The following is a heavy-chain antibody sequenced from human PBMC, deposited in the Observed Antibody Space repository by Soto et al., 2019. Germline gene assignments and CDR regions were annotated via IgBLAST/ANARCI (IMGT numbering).Heavy chain of an antibody. CDR2: VTGSGSQI. Sequence: LILSCAASGFTISTNAMTWFRPALWKGLECVSGVTGSGSQIYYADSVKGRFTISKDNSKNTLYLQMSSLREEDTALYYCAKDAVYRDGLWLMDSWGQGTLVTVSS. D-gene: IGHD2-21*01. V-gene: IGHV3-23*01. CDR1: GFTISTNA. J-gene: IGHJ5*02. CDR3: AKDAVYRDGLWLMDS.